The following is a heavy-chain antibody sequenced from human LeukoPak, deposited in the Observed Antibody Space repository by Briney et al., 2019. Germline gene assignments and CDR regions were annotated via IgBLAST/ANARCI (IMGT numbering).Heavy chain of an antibody. J-gene: IGHJ3*02. D-gene: IGHD3-10*02. CDR2: IYHSGST. CDR3: ARRGYYYVRASDI. Sequence: SETLSLTCTVSGYSISMGYYWGWIRQPPGKGLEWIGSIYHSGSTNYNPSLKSRVTISVDTSKNQFSLKLSSVTAADTAVYYCARRGYYYVRASDIWGQGTMVTVSS. V-gene: IGHV4-38-2*02. CDR1: GYSISMGYY.